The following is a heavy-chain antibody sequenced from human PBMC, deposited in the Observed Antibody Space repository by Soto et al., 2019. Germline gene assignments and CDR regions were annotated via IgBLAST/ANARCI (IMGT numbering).Heavy chain of an antibody. V-gene: IGHV3-11*01. CDR1: GFTFSDYY. J-gene: IGHJ5*02. Sequence: VQLVESGGGLVKPGGSLRLSCAASGFTFSDYYMSWIRQAPGKGLEWLAYISRDGNAIFYADSVNGRFTISRDNAKNSLFLQMDALRAEDTGMFFCARGAEMSTLTKWFDPWGQGILVTVSS. D-gene: IGHD1-1*01. CDR3: ARGAEMSTLTKWFDP. CDR2: ISRDGNAI.